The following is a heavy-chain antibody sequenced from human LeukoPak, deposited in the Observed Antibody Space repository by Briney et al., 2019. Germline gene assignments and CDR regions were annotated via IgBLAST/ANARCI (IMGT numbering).Heavy chain of an antibody. Sequence: ASVKVSCKASGYTFTSYDINWVRQATGQGLEWMGWMNPNSGNTGYAQKFQGRVTMTRDTSISTAYMELSRLRSDDTAVYYCARDAYYYGSGSYLGYYYYYMDVWGKGTTATVSS. V-gene: IGHV1-8*01. D-gene: IGHD3-10*01. CDR1: GYTFTSYD. J-gene: IGHJ6*03. CDR2: MNPNSGNT. CDR3: ARDAYYYGSGSYLGYYYYYMDV.